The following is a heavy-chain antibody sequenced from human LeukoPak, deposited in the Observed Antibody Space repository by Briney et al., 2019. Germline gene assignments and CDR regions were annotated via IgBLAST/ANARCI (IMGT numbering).Heavy chain of an antibody. V-gene: IGHV3-11*04. CDR3: AREGTRYSDNDFDY. CDR1: GFTFSDYY. CDR2: ISSSDRTI. Sequence: PGGSLRLSCAASGFTFSDYYMSWIRQAPGKGLEWVSYISSSDRTIYYADSVKGRFTISRDNTKNSLYLQMNSLRAEDTAVYYCAREGTRYSDNDFDYWGQGTLVTVSS. J-gene: IGHJ4*02. D-gene: IGHD4-17*01.